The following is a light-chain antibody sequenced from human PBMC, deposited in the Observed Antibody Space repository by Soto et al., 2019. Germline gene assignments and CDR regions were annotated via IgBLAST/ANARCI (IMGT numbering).Light chain of an antibody. CDR2: AAS. CDR1: QGISTY. Sequence: DIQMTQSPSSLSASVGDRVTLTCRASQGISTYLAWYQQKPGRVPTLLIYAASTLRSGVPSRFSGSGSGADDTLTSSSLQPEDVAAYYCQEYKTAPVTFGPGTKVDIK. V-gene: IGKV1-27*01. CDR3: QEYKTAPVT. J-gene: IGKJ3*01.